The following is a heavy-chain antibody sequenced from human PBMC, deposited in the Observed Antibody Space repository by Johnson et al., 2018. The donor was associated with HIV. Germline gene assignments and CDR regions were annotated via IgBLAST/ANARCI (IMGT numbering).Heavy chain of an antibody. CDR1: GFTVNSNY. J-gene: IGHJ3*02. V-gene: IGHV3-53*01. D-gene: IGHD3-9*01. CDR3: ATGSLVGVGADGLLQLHDAFDI. Sequence: VQLVESGGGLIQPGGSLRLSCAASGFTVNSNYMTWVRQAPGKGLEWVSLISSDDTTYYADSVKGRFTISRDTSKNTLYVQMNGLRAEDSAVYYCATGSLVGVGADGLLQLHDAFDIWGQGTMVTVSS. CDR2: ISSDDTT.